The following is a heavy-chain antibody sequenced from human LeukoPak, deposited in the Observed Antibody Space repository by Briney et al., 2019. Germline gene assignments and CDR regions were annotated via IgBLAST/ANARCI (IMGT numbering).Heavy chain of an antibody. Sequence: QPGGSLRLSCAASGFTFNNYVMSWVRQSLGKWLEWVSAISGSGGGAYYANSVKGRFTISRDNSKNTLYLQMNSLRAEDTAVYYCAKDSIDVIAVYYFDYWGQGTLVTVSS. CDR2: ISGSGGGA. D-gene: IGHD2-21*01. J-gene: IGHJ4*02. CDR3: AKDSIDVIAVYYFDY. V-gene: IGHV3-23*01. CDR1: GFTFNNYV.